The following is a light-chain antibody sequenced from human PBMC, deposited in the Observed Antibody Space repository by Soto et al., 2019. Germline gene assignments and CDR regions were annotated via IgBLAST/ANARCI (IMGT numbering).Light chain of an antibody. V-gene: IGLV2-23*02. J-gene: IGLJ2*01. CDR1: SSDVGGYNL. CDR3: CSYAGSSPVV. Sequence: QSALTQPASVSGSPGQSITISCTGTSSDVGGYNLVSWYQQHPGKAPKLMIYEVSKRPSGVSNRFSGSKSGNTASLTISGLQAEDEADYYCCSYAGSSPVVFGGGTKVTVL. CDR2: EVS.